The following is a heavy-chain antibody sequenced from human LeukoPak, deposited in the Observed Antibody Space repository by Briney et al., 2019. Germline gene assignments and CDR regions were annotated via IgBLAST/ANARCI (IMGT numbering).Heavy chain of an antibody. CDR1: GGCISSYY. J-gene: IGHJ5*02. Sequence: SETLSLTCTVSGGCISSYYWSWIRQPPGKGLEWIGYIYYSGSTNYNPSLKSRVTISVDTSKNQFSLKLSSVTAADTAVYYCARVSNYDILTGYPNWFDPWGQGTLVTVSS. V-gene: IGHV4-59*01. CDR3: ARVSNYDILTGYPNWFDP. D-gene: IGHD3-9*01. CDR2: IYYSGST.